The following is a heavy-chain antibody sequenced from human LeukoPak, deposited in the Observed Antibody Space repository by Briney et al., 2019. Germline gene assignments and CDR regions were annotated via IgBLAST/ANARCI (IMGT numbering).Heavy chain of an antibody. D-gene: IGHD6-6*01. V-gene: IGHV1-18*01. Sequence: ASVKVSCKASGYTFTSYGISWVRQAPGQGLEWMGWISAYNGNTNYAQKLQGRVTMTTDTSTSTAYMELRSLRSDDTAVYYCARDTVWHLVGYYYGMDVWGQGTTVTVSS. CDR3: ARDTVWHLVGYYYGMDV. CDR2: ISAYNGNT. J-gene: IGHJ6*02. CDR1: GYTFTSYG.